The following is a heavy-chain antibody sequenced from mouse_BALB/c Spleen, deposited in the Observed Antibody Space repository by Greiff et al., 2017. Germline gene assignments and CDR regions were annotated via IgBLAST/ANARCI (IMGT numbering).Heavy chain of an antibody. CDR3: AKANWEYFDY. V-gene: IGHV3-2*02. Sequence: EVQRVESGPGLVKPSQSLSLTCTVTGYSITSDYAWNWIRQFPGNKLEWMGYISYSGSTSYNPSLKSRISITRDTSKNQFFLQLNSVTTEDTATYYCAKANWEYFDYWGQGTTLTVSS. CDR2: ISYSGST. J-gene: IGHJ2*01. CDR1: GYSITSDYA. D-gene: IGHD4-1*01.